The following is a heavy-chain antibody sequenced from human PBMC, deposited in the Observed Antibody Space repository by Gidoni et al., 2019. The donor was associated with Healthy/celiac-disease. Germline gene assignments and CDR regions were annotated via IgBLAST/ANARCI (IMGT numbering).Heavy chain of an antibody. CDR3: AKDPTYYYDSSGPYYFDY. CDR2: ISWNSGSI. V-gene: IGHV3-9*01. D-gene: IGHD3-22*01. Sequence: VQLVESGGGLVQPGRSLRLSSAASGFHFDDYAMHCVRQAPGKGLEWFSGISWNSGSIGYADSVKGRYTISRDNAKNSLYLQMNSLRAEDTALYYCAKDPTYYYDSSGPYYFDYWGQGTLVTVSS. CDR1: GFHFDDYA. J-gene: IGHJ4*02.